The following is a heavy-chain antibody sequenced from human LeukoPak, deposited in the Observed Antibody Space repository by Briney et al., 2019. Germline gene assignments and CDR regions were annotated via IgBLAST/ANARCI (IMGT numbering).Heavy chain of an antibody. CDR3: AKAVKAYYYYGMDV. CDR1: GFTFDDYA. V-gene: IGHV3-43*02. CDR2: ISGDGGST. D-gene: IGHD3-22*01. J-gene: IGHJ6*02. Sequence: GGSLRLSCAASGFTFDDYAMHWVRHAPGKGLEWVSLISGDGGSTYYADSVKGRFTISRDNSKNSLYLQMNSLRTEDTALYYCAKAVKAYYYYGMDVWGQGTTVTVSS.